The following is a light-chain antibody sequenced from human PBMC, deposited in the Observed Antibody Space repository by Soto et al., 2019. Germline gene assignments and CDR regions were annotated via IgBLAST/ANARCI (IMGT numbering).Light chain of an antibody. J-gene: IGKJ5*01. CDR3: QQYDNWPPP. CDR2: GAS. CDR1: QSVGSNY. V-gene: IGKV3-20*01. Sequence: LSQSPGALSLSPGERATLYCRASQSVGSNYLAWYQQKPGQAPRVLIYGASSRATGIPDRFSGSGSGTEFTLTISSLQSEDFAVYYCQQYDNWPPPFGQGTRPAIK.